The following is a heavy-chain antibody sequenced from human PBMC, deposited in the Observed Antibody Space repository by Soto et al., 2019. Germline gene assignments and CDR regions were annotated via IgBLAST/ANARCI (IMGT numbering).Heavy chain of an antibody. CDR1: GGSFSGYY. CDR3: ARGPFRSTGYLYYFDY. CDR2: INHSGST. Sequence: QVQLQQWGAGLLKTSETLSLTCAVYGGSFSGYYWSWIRQPPGKGLEWIGEINHSGSTNYNPSLKSRVTISVDTSKNQFALKLSSVTAADTAVYYCARGPFRSTGYLYYFDYWGQGTLVTVSS. D-gene: IGHD3-9*01. J-gene: IGHJ4*02. V-gene: IGHV4-34*01.